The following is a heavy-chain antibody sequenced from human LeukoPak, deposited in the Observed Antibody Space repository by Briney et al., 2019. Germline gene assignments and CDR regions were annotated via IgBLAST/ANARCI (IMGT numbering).Heavy chain of an antibody. CDR2: IIPIFGTA. CDR1: GGTFSSYA. CDR3: ARDGGDGYNYY. D-gene: IGHD5-24*01. V-gene: IGHV1-69*13. Sequence: GASVKVSCKASGGTFSSYALSRVRQAPGQGLEWMGGIIPIFGTANYAQKFQGRVTITADESTSTAYMELSSLRSEDTAVYYCARDGGDGYNYYWGQGTLVTVSS. J-gene: IGHJ4*02.